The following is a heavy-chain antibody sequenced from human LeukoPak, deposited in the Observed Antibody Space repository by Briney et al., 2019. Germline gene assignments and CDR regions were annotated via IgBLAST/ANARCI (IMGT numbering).Heavy chain of an antibody. J-gene: IGHJ4*02. CDR2: INPNSGGT. D-gene: IGHD6-6*01. V-gene: IGHV1-2*02. CDR3: ARDIDYSSSSFDY. CDR1: GYTFTGYY. Sequence: ASVKVSCKASGYTFTGYYMHWVRQAPGQGLEWMGWINPNSGGTNYAQRFQGRVTMTRDTSISTAYMELSRLRSDDTAVYYCARDIDYSSSSFDYWGQGTLVTASS.